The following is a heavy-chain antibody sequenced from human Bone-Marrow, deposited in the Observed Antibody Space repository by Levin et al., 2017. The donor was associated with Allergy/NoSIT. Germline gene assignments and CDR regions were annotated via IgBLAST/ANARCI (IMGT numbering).Heavy chain of an antibody. J-gene: IGHJ4*02. D-gene: IGHD5-12*01. CDR1: GGSFSGYY. V-gene: IGHV4-34*01. CDR2: INHSGST. Sequence: SETLSLTCAVYGGSFSGYYWSWIRQPPGKGLEWIGEINHSGSTNYNPSLKSRVTISVVTSKNQFSLKLSSVTAADTAGYYCASGFSGLAKGYYFDYWGQGTLVTVSS. CDR3: ASGFSGLAKGYYFDY.